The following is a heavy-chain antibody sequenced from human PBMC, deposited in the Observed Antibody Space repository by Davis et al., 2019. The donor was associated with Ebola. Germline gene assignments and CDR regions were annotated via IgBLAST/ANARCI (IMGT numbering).Heavy chain of an antibody. V-gene: IGHV1-2*04. CDR2: INPNSGGT. J-gene: IGHJ6*02. Sequence: ASVKVSCKASGYTFAGYYMHWVRQAPGQGLEWMGWINPNSGGTNYAQKFQGWVTITRDTSASTAYMELSSLRSEDTAVYYCARATVTQEVVFWYYYYGMDVWGQGTTVTVSS. D-gene: IGHD4-17*01. CDR1: GYTFAGYY. CDR3: ARATVTQEVVFWYYYYGMDV.